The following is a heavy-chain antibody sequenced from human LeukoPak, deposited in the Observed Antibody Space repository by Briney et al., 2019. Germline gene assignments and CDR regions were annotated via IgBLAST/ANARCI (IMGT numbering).Heavy chain of an antibody. Sequence: GGSLRLSRGASGFTFSNYNMNWVRQAAGEGLGWVPSINSRSTYIFSADSVMGRFTISRDNAKNSLFLQMNSLRAEDTAVYYCARDETNAFDSWGQGTLVTVSS. V-gene: IGHV3-21*01. D-gene: IGHD1-14*01. CDR1: GFTFSNYN. J-gene: IGHJ5*01. CDR2: INSRSTYI. CDR3: ARDETNAFDS.